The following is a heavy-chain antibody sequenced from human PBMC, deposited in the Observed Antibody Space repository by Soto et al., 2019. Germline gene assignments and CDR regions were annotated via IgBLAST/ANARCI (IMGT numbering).Heavy chain of an antibody. Sequence: GGSLRLSCAASGFTFSSYGMHWVRQAPGKGLEWVAVIRYDGSNKYYADSVKGRFTISRDNSKNTLYLQMNSLRAEDTAVYYCEREGGWLKPYYFEYWGQGTLVTVSS. CDR3: EREGGWLKPYYFEY. V-gene: IGHV3-33*01. CDR1: GFTFSSYG. CDR2: IRYDGSNK. J-gene: IGHJ4*02. D-gene: IGHD5-12*01.